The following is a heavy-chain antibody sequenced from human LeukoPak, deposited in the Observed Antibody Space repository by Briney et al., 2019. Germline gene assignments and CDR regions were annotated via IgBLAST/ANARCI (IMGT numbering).Heavy chain of an antibody. Sequence: SETLSLTCAVSGYSISSGYYWGWIRQPPGKGLEWIGNIYHSGSTYKNPSLKSRVTISLDTSKNQFSLKLSSVTAADTAMYYCARLSGAPVRHPIYHFDYWGQGTLVAVSS. D-gene: IGHD2-2*02. J-gene: IGHJ4*02. CDR2: IYHSGST. V-gene: IGHV4-38-2*01. CDR3: ARLSGAPVRHPIYHFDY. CDR1: GYSISSGYY.